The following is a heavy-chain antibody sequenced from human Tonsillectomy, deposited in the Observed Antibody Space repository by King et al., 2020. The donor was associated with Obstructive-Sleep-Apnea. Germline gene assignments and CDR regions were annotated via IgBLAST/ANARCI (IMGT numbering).Heavy chain of an antibody. D-gene: IGHD3-9*01. CDR3: ARDGGLDILTGYLYYFDY. J-gene: IGHJ4*02. V-gene: IGHV3-64*01. Sequence: VQLVESGGGLVQPGGSLRLSCAASGFTFSSYAMHWVRQAPGKGLEYVSAISSNGDSTYYANSVKGRFTISRDNSKNTLYLQMGSLRAEDMAVYYCARDGGLDILTGYLYYFDYWGQGTLVTVSS. CDR2: ISSNGDST. CDR1: GFTFSSYA.